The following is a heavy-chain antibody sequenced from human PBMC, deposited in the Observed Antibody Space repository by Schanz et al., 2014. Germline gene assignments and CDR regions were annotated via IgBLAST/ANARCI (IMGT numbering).Heavy chain of an antibody. J-gene: IGHJ4*02. CDR3: VRDTDYHFDY. CDR1: GFTFSSSW. D-gene: IGHD4-17*01. Sequence: EVHLVESGGGLVQPGGSLRLSCAASGFTFSSSWMHWVRQAPGKGLVWVSRTSHDGSFTTFADSVKGRFTISRDNARNTLYLQMNSLRAEDTAVYYCVRDTDYHFDYWGQGTLVTVSS. V-gene: IGHV3-74*01. CDR2: TSHDGSFT.